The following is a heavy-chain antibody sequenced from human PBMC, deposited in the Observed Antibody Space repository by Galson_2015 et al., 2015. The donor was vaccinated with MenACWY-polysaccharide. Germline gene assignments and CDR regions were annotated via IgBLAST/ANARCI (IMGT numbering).Heavy chain of an antibody. J-gene: IGHJ5*02. CDR3: AGIPATETSFGWFDP. D-gene: IGHD4-17*01. CDR1: GASISSGSHY. V-gene: IGHV4-31*11. Sequence: LTCAVSGASISSGSHYWSWFRQYPGKSLEWIAYIYYNGRGNYNPSLRSRVTISVDKSKNQFSLNLNSVTAADTAVYFCAGIPATETSFGWFDPGGQGTLVTVSS. CDR2: IYYNGRG.